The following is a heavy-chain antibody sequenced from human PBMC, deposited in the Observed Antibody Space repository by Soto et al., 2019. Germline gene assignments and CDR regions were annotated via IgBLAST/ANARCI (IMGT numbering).Heavy chain of an antibody. D-gene: IGHD2-8*01. CDR3: ARVGGYCTNGVCLYYYGMDV. J-gene: IGHJ6*02. Sequence: GGSLRLSCAASGFTFSSYSMNWVRQAPGKGLEWVSSISSSSSYIYYADSVKGRFTISRDNSKNTLYLQMNSLRAEDTAVYYCARVGGYCTNGVCLYYYGMDVWGQGTTVTVSS. CDR2: ISSSSSYI. V-gene: IGHV3-21*01. CDR1: GFTFSSYS.